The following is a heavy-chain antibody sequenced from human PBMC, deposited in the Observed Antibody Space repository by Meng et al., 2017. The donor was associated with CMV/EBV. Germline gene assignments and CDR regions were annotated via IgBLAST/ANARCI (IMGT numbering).Heavy chain of an antibody. D-gene: IGHD5-12*01. CDR1: GGTFSSYA. Sequence: SVKVSCKASGGTFSSYAISWVRQAPGQELEWMGGIIPILGIANYAQKFQGRVTITADKSTSTAYMELSSLRSEDTAVYYCARVKSGYDYISYYGMDVWGQGTTVTVSS. CDR3: ARVKSGYDYISYYGMDV. CDR2: IIPILGIA. V-gene: IGHV1-69*10. J-gene: IGHJ6*02.